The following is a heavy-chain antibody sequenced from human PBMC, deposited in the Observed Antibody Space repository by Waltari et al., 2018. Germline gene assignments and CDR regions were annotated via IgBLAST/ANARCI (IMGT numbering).Heavy chain of an antibody. V-gene: IGHV1-8*03. CDR2: MNPNSGNT. Sequence: QVQLVQSGAEVKKPGASVKVSCKASGYTFTSYDINWVRQATGQGLEWMGWMNPNSGNTGYAQKFQGRVTITRNTSISTAYMELSSLRSEDTAVYYCARLSSSWYYYYYGMDVWGQGTTVTVSS. CDR1: GYTFTSYD. J-gene: IGHJ6*02. CDR3: ARLSSSWYYYYYGMDV. D-gene: IGHD6-13*01.